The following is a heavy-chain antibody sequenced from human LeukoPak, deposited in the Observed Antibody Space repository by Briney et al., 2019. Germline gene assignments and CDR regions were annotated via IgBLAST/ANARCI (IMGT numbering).Heavy chain of an antibody. D-gene: IGHD1-26*01. V-gene: IGHV3-23*01. J-gene: IGHJ4*02. CDR1: GFTFSNHV. Sequence: PGGSLRLSCAASGFTFSNHVMNWVRQAPGKGLEWVSSISYAVGNTYYADSVKGRFTISRDNSKNTLYLQMDSLRAEDTAVYYCTRARVGGFLRYFDYWGQGTLVTVSS. CDR2: ISYAVGNT. CDR3: TRARVGGFLRYFDY.